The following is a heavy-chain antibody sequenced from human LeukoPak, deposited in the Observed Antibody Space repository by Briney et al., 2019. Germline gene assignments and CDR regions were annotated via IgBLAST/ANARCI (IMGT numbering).Heavy chain of an antibody. CDR1: GGTFSSYA. V-gene: IGHV1-69*13. CDR2: IIPIFGTA. Sequence: GASVTVSCKASGGTFSSYAISWVRQAPGQGLEWMGGIIPIFGTANYAQKFQGRVAITADESTSTAYMELSSLRSEDTAVYYCARPGSYYYDSSGPNDAFDIWGQGTMVTVSS. D-gene: IGHD3-22*01. J-gene: IGHJ3*02. CDR3: ARPGSYYYDSSGPNDAFDI.